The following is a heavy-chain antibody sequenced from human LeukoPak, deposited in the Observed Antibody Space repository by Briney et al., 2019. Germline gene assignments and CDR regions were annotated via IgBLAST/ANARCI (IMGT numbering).Heavy chain of an antibody. J-gene: IGHJ4*02. CDR2: ISYDGSNK. CDR3: ASPSSPNVIAVAVFDY. D-gene: IGHD6-19*01. CDR1: GFTFSSYA. Sequence: GGSLRLSCAASGFTFSSYAMHWVRQAPGKGLEWVAVISYDGSNKYYADSVKGRFTISRDNSKNTLCLQMNSLRAEDTAVYYCASPSSPNVIAVAVFDYWGQGTLVTVSS. V-gene: IGHV3-30-3*01.